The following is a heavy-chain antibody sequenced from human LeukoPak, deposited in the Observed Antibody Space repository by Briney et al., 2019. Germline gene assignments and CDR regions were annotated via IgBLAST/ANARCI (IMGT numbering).Heavy chain of an antibody. J-gene: IGHJ4*02. D-gene: IGHD6-19*01. CDR2: ISSDGGNT. V-gene: IGHV3-64D*06. CDR3: ARDQQWLVIDY. Sequence: WVRQAPGKGLQYVSAISSDGGNTYYADSVKGRFTVSRDNSKNTLDLQMSSLRAEDTAVYYCARDQQWLVIDYWGQGTLVTVSS.